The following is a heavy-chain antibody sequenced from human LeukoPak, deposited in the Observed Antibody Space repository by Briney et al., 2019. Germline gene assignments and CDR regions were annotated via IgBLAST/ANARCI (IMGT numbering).Heavy chain of an antibody. CDR1: GGSISSGGYY. D-gene: IGHD1-26*01. CDR2: IYHSGST. CDR3: AREGYSGSYYGFDY. V-gene: IGHV4-30-2*01. J-gene: IGHJ4*02. Sequence: SQTLSLTRTVSGGSISSGGYYWSWIRQPPGKGLEWIGYIYHSGSTYYNPSLKSRVTISVDRSKNQFSLKLCSVTAADTAVYYCAREGYSGSYYGFDYWGQGTLVTVSS.